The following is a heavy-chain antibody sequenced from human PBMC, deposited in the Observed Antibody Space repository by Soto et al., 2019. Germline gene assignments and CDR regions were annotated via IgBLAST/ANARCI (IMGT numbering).Heavy chain of an antibody. CDR2: MNPDSGNT. V-gene: IGHV1-8*01. CDR1: GYTFTNYD. Sequence: QVQLVQSGAEVKKPGASVKVSCKASGYTFTNYDIHWVRQATGQGLEWMGWMNPDSGNTGQSKQFQGRVTMTRDTSISTAYMEMRSLRSEDTAVYYWARGRFRRTWFDPWGQGTLVTVSS. CDR3: ARGRFRRTWFDP. D-gene: IGHD3-16*01. J-gene: IGHJ5*02.